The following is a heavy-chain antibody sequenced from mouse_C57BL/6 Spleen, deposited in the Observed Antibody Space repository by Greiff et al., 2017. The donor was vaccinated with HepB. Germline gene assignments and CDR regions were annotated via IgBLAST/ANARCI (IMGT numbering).Heavy chain of an antibody. CDR3: ARRDYGSSHYYAMDY. CDR2: INPSSGYT. D-gene: IGHD1-1*01. V-gene: IGHV1-4*01. CDR1: GYTFTSYT. Sequence: QVQLKESGAELARPGASVKMSCKASGYTFTSYTMHWVKQRPGQGLEWIGYINPSSGYTKYNQKFKDKATLTADKSSSTAYMQLSSLTSEDSAVYYCARRDYGSSHYYAMDYWGQGTSVTVSS. J-gene: IGHJ4*01.